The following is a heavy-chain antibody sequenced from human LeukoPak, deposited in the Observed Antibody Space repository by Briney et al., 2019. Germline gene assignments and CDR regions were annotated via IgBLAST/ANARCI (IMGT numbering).Heavy chain of an antibody. V-gene: IGHV1-18*01. J-gene: IGHJ4*02. CDR3: ARGRVYYYGSGSYYNAPDY. Sequence: GASVKVSCKASGYTFSSYGINWVRQAPGQGLEWMGWIRSYSGNTNYAQKLQGRVTMTTDTSTSTAYMELSSLRSEDTAVYCCARGRVYYYGSGSYYNAPDYWGQGTLVTVSS. D-gene: IGHD3-10*01. CDR2: IRSYSGNT. CDR1: GYTFSSYG.